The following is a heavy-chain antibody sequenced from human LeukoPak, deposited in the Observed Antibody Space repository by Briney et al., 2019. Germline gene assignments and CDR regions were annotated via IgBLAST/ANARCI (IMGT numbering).Heavy chain of an antibody. CDR1: GGSISSGSYH. D-gene: IGHD2-2*01. V-gene: IGHV4-61*02. CDR3: ARDVVAAVGSFDY. J-gene: IGHJ4*02. Sequence: SETLSLTCTVSGGSISSGSYHWSWIRQPAGKALEWIGRIYPSGSTNYDPSLKSRVTISVDTSKNQFSLKLSSVTAADTAVYYCARDVVAAVGSFDYWGQGTQVTVSS. CDR2: IYPSGST.